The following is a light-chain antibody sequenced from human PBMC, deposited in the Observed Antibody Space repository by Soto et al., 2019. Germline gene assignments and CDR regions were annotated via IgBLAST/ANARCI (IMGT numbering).Light chain of an antibody. J-gene: IGLJ2*01. CDR2: EVS. CDR1: SSDVGGYNY. CDR3: SSYAGSNKYVV. V-gene: IGLV2-8*01. Sequence: QSALTQPPSASGSPGQSVTISCTGTSSDVGGYNYVSWYQQHPGKAPKLMIYEVSKRPAGVPDRFSGSKSGNTASLTVSGLQAEDEADYYFSSYAGSNKYVVFGVGTKVTVL.